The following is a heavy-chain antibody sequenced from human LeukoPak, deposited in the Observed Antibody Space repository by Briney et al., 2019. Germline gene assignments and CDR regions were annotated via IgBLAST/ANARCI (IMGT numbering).Heavy chain of an antibody. CDR2: IYYSGST. V-gene: IGHV4-39*07. CDR3: ARDLLSGYETWFFDY. J-gene: IGHJ4*02. D-gene: IGHD5-12*01. Sequence: SETLSLTCTVSGGSISSSSYYWGWIRQPPGKGLEWIGSIYYSGSTYYNPSLKSRVTISVDTSKNQFSLKLSSVTAADTAVYYCARDLLSGYETWFFDYWGQGTLVTVSS. CDR1: GGSISSSSYY.